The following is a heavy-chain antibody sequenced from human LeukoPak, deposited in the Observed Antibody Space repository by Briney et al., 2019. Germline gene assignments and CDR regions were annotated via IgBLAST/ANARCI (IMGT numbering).Heavy chain of an antibody. V-gene: IGHV1-18*01. CDR3: ATAPRVYGLGY. D-gene: IGHD6-13*01. J-gene: IGHJ4*02. CDR1: GYTFTSYG. Sequence: ASVKVSCKASGYTFTSYGISWVRQAPGEGVEWMGWISAYNGHTNNAQKLQGRVTMTTDTSTSTAYMELRSLRSDDTAVYYCATAPRVYGLGYWGQGTLVTVSS. CDR2: ISAYNGHT.